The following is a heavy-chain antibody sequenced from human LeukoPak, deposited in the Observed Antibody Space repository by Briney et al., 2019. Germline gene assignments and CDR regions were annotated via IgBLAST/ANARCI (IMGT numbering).Heavy chain of an antibody. Sequence: SETLSLTCTVSGGSISSGDYYWSWIRQPPGKGLEWIGYIYYSGSTYYNPSLKSRVTISVDTSKNQFSLKLSSVTAADTAVYYCARTLWGNRGIYYMDVWGKGTTVTVSS. J-gene: IGHJ6*03. D-gene: IGHD3-16*01. CDR3: ARTLWGNRGIYYMDV. CDR1: GGSISSGDYY. V-gene: IGHV4-30-4*08. CDR2: IYYSGST.